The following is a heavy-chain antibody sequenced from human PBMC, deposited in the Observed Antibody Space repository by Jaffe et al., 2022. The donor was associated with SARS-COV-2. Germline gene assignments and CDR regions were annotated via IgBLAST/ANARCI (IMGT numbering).Heavy chain of an antibody. J-gene: IGHJ5*02. V-gene: IGHV5-10-1*03. Sequence: EVQLVQSGAEVKKPGESLRISCKGSGYSFTSYWISWVRQMPGKGLEWMGRIDPSDSYTNYSPSFQGHVTISADKSISTAYLQWSSLKASDTAMYYCARGYDILTGGGYWFDPWGQGTLVTVSS. CDR2: IDPSDSYT. D-gene: IGHD3-9*01. CDR3: ARGYDILTGGGYWFDP. CDR1: GYSFTSYW.